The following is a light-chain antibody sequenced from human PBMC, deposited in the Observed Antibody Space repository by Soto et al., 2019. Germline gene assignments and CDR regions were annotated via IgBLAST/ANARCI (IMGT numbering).Light chain of an antibody. Sequence: EIVLTQSPGTLSLSPGERATLSCRASQSVSSSYLAWYQQKPGQAPRLLIYGASVRATGIPDRFSGSGSGTDFTLTISRLEPEDFAVYYCQQYCSSPMYTFGQGTKLEIK. CDR3: QQYCSSPMYT. CDR2: GAS. V-gene: IGKV3-20*01. CDR1: QSVSSSY. J-gene: IGKJ2*01.